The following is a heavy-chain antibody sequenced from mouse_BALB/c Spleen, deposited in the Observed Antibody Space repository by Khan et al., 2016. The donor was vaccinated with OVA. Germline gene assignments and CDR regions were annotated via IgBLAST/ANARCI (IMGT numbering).Heavy chain of an antibody. D-gene: IGHD2-1*01. CDR3: ATLYGSPFAY. CDR2: IDPANGDT. CDR1: GFNVKDTY. Sequence: VQLKESGAELVRPGASVKLSCTASGFNVKDTYINWMNQRPEQGLEWIGRIDPANGDTKYGPKFQDKATITADTSSNTAYLYLSSLTSEDTAVYYCATLYGSPFAYWGQGTLVTVSA. J-gene: IGHJ3*01. V-gene: IGHV14-3*02.